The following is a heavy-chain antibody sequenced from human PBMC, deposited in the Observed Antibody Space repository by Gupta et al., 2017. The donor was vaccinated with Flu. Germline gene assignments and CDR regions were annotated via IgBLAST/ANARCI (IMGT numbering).Heavy chain of an antibody. Sequence: QVQLQESAPGLVKPSETLSLTCTVSGASISIYYWSWIRQPPGKGLEWIGYIYYSGSTNYNPSLKSRVTISVDTSKNQFSLKLSSVTAADTAVYYCARAPRGYSYGPLYYFDYWGQGTLVTVSS. CDR1: GASISIYY. V-gene: IGHV4-59*01. CDR2: IYYSGST. J-gene: IGHJ4*02. CDR3: ARAPRGYSYGPLYYFDY. D-gene: IGHD5-18*01.